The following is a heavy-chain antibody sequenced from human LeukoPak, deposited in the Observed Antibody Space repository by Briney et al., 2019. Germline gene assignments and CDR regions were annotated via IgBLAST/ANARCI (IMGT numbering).Heavy chain of an antibody. V-gene: IGHV3-33*01. Sequence: PGGSLRLSCAASEFTFSSYGMHWVRHAPGKGLEWVAVIWYDGSHKYYADSVKGRFTISRDNSKNTLYLQMNSLRAEDTAVYYCARDSWSLDYWGQGTLVTVSS. CDR3: ARDSWSLDY. J-gene: IGHJ4*02. CDR1: EFTFSSYG. D-gene: IGHD6-13*01. CDR2: IWYDGSHK.